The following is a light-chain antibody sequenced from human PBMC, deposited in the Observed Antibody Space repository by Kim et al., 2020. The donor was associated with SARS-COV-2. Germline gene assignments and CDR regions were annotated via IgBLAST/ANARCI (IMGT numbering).Light chain of an antibody. Sequence: PGKAVTSPGTRSSGSIASNYVQWCQQRPGGSPTTVIYEDNQRPSGVPDRFSGSIDSSSNSASLTIAGLKTDDEADYYCQSYDRGVFGGGAKLTVL. CDR1: SGSIASNY. CDR2: EDN. V-gene: IGLV6-57*01. CDR3: QSYDRGV. J-gene: IGLJ3*02.